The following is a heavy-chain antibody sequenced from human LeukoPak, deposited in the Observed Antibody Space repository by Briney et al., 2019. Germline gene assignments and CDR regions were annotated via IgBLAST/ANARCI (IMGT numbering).Heavy chain of an antibody. V-gene: IGHV3-66*03. CDR3: ARDRAVTQVWVEFDS. CDR2: IRDSGAT. J-gene: IGHJ5*01. D-gene: IGHD3-16*01. Sequence: QPGGSQRLSCAGSGFSVSNYFMNWVRQAPGKGLEWVSLIRDSGATFYADSVKGRFTISRDNSKNTIYLQMNRLRVEDTAVYFCARDRAVTQVWVEFDSWGQGTQVTVSS. CDR1: GFSVSNYF.